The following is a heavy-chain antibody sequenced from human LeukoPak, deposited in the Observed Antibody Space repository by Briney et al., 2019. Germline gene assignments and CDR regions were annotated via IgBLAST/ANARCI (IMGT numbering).Heavy chain of an antibody. CDR2: ISYSGST. CDR3: ARGEPEGYGMDV. J-gene: IGHJ6*02. Sequence: PSETLSLTCSVSGASVSSSGYDWVWIRQPPGKGLEWIGMISYSGSTNYNPSLKSRVTISVDTSKNQFSLKLSSVTAADTAVYYCARGEPEGYGMDVWGQGTTVTVSS. V-gene: IGHV4-39*01. D-gene: IGHD1-26*01. CDR1: GASVSSSGYD.